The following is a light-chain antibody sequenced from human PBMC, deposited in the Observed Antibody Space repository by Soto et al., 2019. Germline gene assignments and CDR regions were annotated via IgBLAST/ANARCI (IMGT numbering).Light chain of an antibody. V-gene: IGLV2-14*01. Sequence: QSALTQPASVSGSPGQSITISCTGTSSDVGGYNYVSWYQQHPGKAPKLMIYDVSNRPSGVSNRFSGSKSGNTASLTISGLQAEDEADYYCSSYTSSSTYVFRTGTKDTVL. J-gene: IGLJ1*01. CDR1: SSDVGGYNY. CDR2: DVS. CDR3: SSYTSSSTYV.